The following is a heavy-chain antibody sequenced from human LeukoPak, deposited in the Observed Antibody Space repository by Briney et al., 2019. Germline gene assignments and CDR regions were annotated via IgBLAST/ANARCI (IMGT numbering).Heavy chain of an antibody. CDR2: IDYSGST. D-gene: IGHD1-26*01. V-gene: IGHV4-34*01. CDR1: GGSFSGYY. J-gene: IGHJ5*02. CDR3: ARDISPYSGSLYNWFDP. Sequence: SETLSLTCAVYGGSFSGYYWSWIRQPPGKWLEWIGSIDYSGSTYYNPPLKSRVTISVDTSKNQFSLKVSSVTAADTAVYYCARDISPYSGSLYNWFDPWGQGTLVTVSS.